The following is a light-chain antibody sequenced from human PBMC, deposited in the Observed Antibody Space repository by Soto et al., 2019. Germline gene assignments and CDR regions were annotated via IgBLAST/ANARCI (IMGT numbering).Light chain of an antibody. CDR2: TNN. CDR3: EAWDDSLNGHV. CDR1: SSNIGGNT. Sequence: QPVLTQPPSASGTPGQRVTISCSGSSSNIGGNTVSWYQQFPGTAPKLLIYTNNQRPSGVPDRFSGSKSDTSASLAISALQSEDEAHYYCEAWDDSLNGHVFGTGTKLTVL. J-gene: IGLJ1*01. V-gene: IGLV1-44*01.